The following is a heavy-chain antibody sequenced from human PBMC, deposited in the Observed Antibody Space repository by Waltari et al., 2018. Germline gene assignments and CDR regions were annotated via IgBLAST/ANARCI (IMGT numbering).Heavy chain of an antibody. D-gene: IGHD3-22*01. CDR3: VRGYRHDALDL. CDR2: SKWNGEST. Sequence: EVQLLESGGNVVRPGGSLRLSCEVPGSIFDEFGMSWVRQVPGRGLEWVSGSKWNGESTGEADSVKGRFFISRDNARNSMTLQMNSLRVEDTALYYCVRGYRHDALDLWGQGTMVTVSS. V-gene: IGHV3-20*04. J-gene: IGHJ3*01. CDR1: GSIFDEFG.